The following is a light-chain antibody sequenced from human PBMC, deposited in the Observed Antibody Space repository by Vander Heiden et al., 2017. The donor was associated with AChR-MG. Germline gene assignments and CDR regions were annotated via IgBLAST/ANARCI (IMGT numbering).Light chain of an antibody. CDR1: SRDVGGYNY. Sequence: QSALTQPASVSGSPGQSITISCTGTSRDVGGYNYVSWYQQYPGEAPKLMIYDVTKRPSGVSNRFSGSKSGNTASLTISGLQAEDEADYCCSSYTSSYTWVFGGGTKLTVL. J-gene: IGLJ3*02. V-gene: IGLV2-14*03. CDR3: SSYTSSYTWV. CDR2: DVT.